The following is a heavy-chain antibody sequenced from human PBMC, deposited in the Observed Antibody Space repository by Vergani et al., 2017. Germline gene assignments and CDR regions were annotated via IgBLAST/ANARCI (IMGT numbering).Heavy chain of an antibody. CDR1: GGSINKFY. Sequence: QVQLQESGPGLVKPSETLSLTCSVSGGSINKFYWAWVRQSAEKGLELMGRIYSTGSTIYNPSLKTRLTMSVDTSKNQFSVELRSVTVADTGVYYCARDFVEYGSSQSYHNYCFMAFGAKGTTV. D-gene: IGHD6-6*01. V-gene: IGHV4-4*07. J-gene: IGHJ6*04. CDR2: IYSTGST. CDR3: ARDFVEYGSSQSYHNYCFMAF.